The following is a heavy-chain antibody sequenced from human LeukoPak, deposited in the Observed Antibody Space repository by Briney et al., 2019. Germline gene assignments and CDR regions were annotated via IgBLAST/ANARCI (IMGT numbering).Heavy chain of an antibody. V-gene: IGHV4-39*07. CDR2: IYYSGST. CDR3: ARDRYYYDSSGNFDY. D-gene: IGHD3-22*01. Sequence: SETLSLTCTASGGSISSSSYYWGWIRQPPGKGLEWIGSIYYSGSTYYNPSLKSRVTISVDTSKNQFSLKLSSVTAADTAVYYCARDRYYYDSSGNFDYWGQGTLVTVSS. J-gene: IGHJ4*02. CDR1: GGSISSSSYY.